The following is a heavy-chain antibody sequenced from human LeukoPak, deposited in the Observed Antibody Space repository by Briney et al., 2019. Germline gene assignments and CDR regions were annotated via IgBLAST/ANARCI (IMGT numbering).Heavy chain of an antibody. J-gene: IGHJ3*02. Sequence: ASVKVSCKASGYTFTGYYMHWVRQAPGQGLEWMGWINPNSGGTNYAQKFQGRVTMTRDTSISTAYMELSRLRSDDTAVYYCARDVSVEELDAFDIWGQGTMVTVSS. CDR1: GYTFTGYY. V-gene: IGHV1-2*02. D-gene: IGHD1-26*01. CDR3: ARDVSVEELDAFDI. CDR2: INPNSGGT.